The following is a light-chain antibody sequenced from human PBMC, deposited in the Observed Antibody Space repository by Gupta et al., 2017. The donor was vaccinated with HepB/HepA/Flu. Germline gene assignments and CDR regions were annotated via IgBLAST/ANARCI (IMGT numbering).Light chain of an antibody. J-gene: IGLJ2*01. V-gene: IGLV1-44*01. Sequence: QSSLPHPPPVPGTLGRTVIISCSGGSSNVGRNPVNWYQHLPGAAPKLLIYSNHRRPSGVPDRFSDSKSGASASLAISGLQSEDEADYFCAAWDDSLNGPVFGGGTKLTVL. CDR2: SNH. CDR3: AAWDDSLNGPV. CDR1: SSNVGRNP.